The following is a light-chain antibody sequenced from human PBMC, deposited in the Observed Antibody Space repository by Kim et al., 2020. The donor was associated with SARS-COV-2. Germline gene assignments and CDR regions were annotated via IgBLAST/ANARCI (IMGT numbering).Light chain of an antibody. CDR3: QAWESNPVP. CDR2: QDN. V-gene: IGLV3-1*01. Sequence: SVPPGHTARIACSGHILGDKDVGWYQPTPGQSPVIVIYQDNRRPSGIPERFSGSNSGNTATLTISGTQAMDEADYYCQAWESNPVPFGGGTQLTVL. J-gene: IGLJ2*01. CDR1: ILGDKD.